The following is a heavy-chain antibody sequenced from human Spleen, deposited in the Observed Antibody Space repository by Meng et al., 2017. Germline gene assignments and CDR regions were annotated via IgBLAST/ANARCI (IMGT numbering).Heavy chain of an antibody. CDR2: ISSSSSYI. CDR1: GFTFSSYA. D-gene: IGHD5-24*01. V-gene: IGHV3-21*01. CDR3: ARDLWDGYKG. J-gene: IGHJ4*02. Sequence: ELQLVESGGGLVKPGGSLRLSCAASGFTFSSYAMSWVRQAPGKGLEWVSSISSSSSYIKYTDSVKGRFTISRDNAKNSLYLQMNSLRAEDTAVYYCARDLWDGYKGWGQGTLVTVSS.